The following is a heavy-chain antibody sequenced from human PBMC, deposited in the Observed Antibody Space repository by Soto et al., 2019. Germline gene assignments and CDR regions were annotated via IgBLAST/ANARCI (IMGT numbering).Heavy chain of an antibody. Sequence: GGSLSLSCAASGFTFSSYAMSWVRQAPGKGLEWVSAISGSGGSTYYADSVKGRFTISRDNSKNTLYLQMNSLRAEDTAVYYCAKEFYLMRFSPAATTLDYWGQGTLVTVSS. CDR1: GFTFSSYA. CDR2: ISGSGGST. J-gene: IGHJ4*02. D-gene: IGHD2-15*01. CDR3: AKEFYLMRFSPAATTLDY. V-gene: IGHV3-23*01.